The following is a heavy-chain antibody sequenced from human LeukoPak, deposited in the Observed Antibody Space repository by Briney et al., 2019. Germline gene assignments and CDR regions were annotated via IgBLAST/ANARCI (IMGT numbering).Heavy chain of an antibody. V-gene: IGHV4-34*01. CDR1: GGSFSGYY. CDR3: ARAPRQSYNWFDP. J-gene: IGHJ5*02. Sequence: PSETLSLTCAVYGGSFSGYYWSWMRQPPGKGLEWMGEINHSGSTNYNPSLKSRVTISVDTTKNQFSLKLSSVTAADTAVYYCARAPRQSYNWFDPWGQGTLVTVSS. CDR2: INHSGST.